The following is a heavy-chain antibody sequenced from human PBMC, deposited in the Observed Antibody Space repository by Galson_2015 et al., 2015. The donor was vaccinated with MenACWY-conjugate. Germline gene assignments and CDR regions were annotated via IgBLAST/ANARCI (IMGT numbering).Heavy chain of an antibody. J-gene: IGHJ3*01. CDR3: ARRDARLAKLVGACDL. Sequence: SLRLSCAASGFSISNFGMNWVRQAPGKGLEWVSYISPTSGNIYYADPVKGRFTISRDNAKNSLYLQMSSLRDEDSAVYYCARRDARLAKLVGACDLWGQGTKVTVSS. CDR1: GFSISNFG. CDR2: ISPTSGNI. D-gene: IGHD3-16*01. V-gene: IGHV3-48*02.